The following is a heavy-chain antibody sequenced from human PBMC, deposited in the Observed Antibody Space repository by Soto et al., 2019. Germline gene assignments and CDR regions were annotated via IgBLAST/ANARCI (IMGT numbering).Heavy chain of an antibody. CDR2: IWYDGSNK. D-gene: IGHD3-22*01. V-gene: IGHV3-33*01. CDR3: ARGPTRGSSGSKTRTGYYHYGLDV. CDR1: GFTFNSFG. J-gene: IGHJ6*02. Sequence: PGGSLRLSCAASGFTFNSFGMHWVRQAPGKGLEWVAIIWYDGSNKYYRDSVKGRFTIPRDISKNTLYLEMNRLRAEDTAVYHCARGPTRGSSGSKTRTGYYHYGLDVWGQGTTVTVSS.